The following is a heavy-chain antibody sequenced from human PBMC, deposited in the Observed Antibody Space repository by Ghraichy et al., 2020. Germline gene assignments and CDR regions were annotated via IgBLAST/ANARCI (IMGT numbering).Heavy chain of an antibody. J-gene: IGHJ3*02. Sequence: TRLPSCDGLNWIGYIYYSGSTNYNPSLKSRVTISVDTSKNQFSLKLSSVTAADTAVYYCARDSSSALRDAFDIWGQGTMIAVS. D-gene: IGHD6-13*01. V-gene: IGHV4-59*01. CDR2: IYYSGST. CDR3: ARDSSSALRDAFDI.